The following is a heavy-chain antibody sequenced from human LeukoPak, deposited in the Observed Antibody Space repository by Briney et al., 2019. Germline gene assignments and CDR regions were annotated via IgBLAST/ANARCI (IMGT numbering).Heavy chain of an antibody. CDR3: ARGPLGGY. CDR1: GGSFSGYY. V-gene: IGHV4-34*01. D-gene: IGHD4-23*01. J-gene: IGHJ4*02. Sequence: PSETLSLTCAVYGGSFSGYYWSWIRQPPGKGLEWIGEINHSGSTNYNPSLKGRVTISVDTSKNQFSLKLSSVTAADTAVYYCARGPLGGYWGQGTLVTVSS. CDR2: INHSGST.